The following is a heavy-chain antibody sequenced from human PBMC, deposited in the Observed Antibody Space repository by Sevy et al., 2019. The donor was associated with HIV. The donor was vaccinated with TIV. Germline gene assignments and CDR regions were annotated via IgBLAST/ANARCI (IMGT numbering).Heavy chain of an antibody. CDR1: GFTFSIYA. Sequence: GGSLRLSCAASGFTFSIYAMNWVRQAPGKGLEWVSGEAGSGGSTYHADSVKGRFTISREVSKSTLYLQMNSLRAEDTAVYYCAKDLGDPVAFDIWGQGTMVTVSS. D-gene: IGHD2-21*02. CDR2: EAGSGGST. CDR3: AKDLGDPVAFDI. J-gene: IGHJ3*02. V-gene: IGHV3-23*01.